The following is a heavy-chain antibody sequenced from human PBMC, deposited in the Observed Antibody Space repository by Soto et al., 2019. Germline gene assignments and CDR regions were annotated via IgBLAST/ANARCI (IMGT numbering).Heavy chain of an antibody. CDR1: GFTFGDYA. D-gene: IGHD3-10*01. CDR3: TSGDSDMVRGVIPSWFDP. Sequence: TGGSLRLSCTASGFTFGDYAMSWFRQAPGKGLEWVGFIRSKAYGGTTEYAASVKGRFTISRDDSKSIAYLQMNSLKTEDTAVYYCTSGDSDMVRGVIPSWFDPWGQGTLVTVSS. V-gene: IGHV3-49*03. J-gene: IGHJ5*02. CDR2: IRSKAYGGTT.